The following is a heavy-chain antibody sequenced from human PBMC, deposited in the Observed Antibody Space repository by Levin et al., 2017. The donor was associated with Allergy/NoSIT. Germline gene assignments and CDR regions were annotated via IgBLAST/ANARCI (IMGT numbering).Heavy chain of an antibody. J-gene: IGHJ4*02. V-gene: IGHV3-30*18. D-gene: IGHD6-13*01. CDR1: GFTFSTYG. CDR3: AKDPRASASIAPGDSVGYYSDY. Sequence: GESLKISCAASGFTFSTYGMHWVRQAPGKGLEWVAVISYDGSITYFADSVKGRFTISRDNSKNTLYLQMNSLRAEVTAVYYCAKDPRASASIAPGDSVGYYSDYWGQGTLVTVSS. CDR2: ISYDGSIT.